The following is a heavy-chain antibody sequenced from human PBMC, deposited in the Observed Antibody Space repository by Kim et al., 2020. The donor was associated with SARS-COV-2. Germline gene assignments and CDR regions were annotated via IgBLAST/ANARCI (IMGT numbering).Heavy chain of an antibody. V-gene: IGHV3-30*04. CDR1: GFTFSSYA. CDR3: ARPTASGRCYRLPGDS. D-gene: IGHD2-21*02. CDR2: ISFDGSKK. J-gene: IGHJ5*01. Sequence: GGSLRLSCAASGFTFSSYAINWVRQAPGKGLEWVAVISFDGSKKYYVDSVKVRFTISRDNSKKTVDLQMNNLRAEDTAVYYCARPTASGRCYRLPGDS.